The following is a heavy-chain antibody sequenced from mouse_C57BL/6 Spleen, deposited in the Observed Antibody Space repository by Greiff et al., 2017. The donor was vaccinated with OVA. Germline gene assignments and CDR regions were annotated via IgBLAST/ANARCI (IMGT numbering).Heavy chain of an antibody. V-gene: IGHV1-18*01. CDR2: INPNNGGT. J-gene: IGHJ4*01. CDR3: ARSRRVYYYAMDY. D-gene: IGHD2-12*01. CDR1: GYTFTDYN. Sequence: EVQLQQSGPELVKPGASVKIPCKASGYTFTDYNMDWVKQSHGKSLEWIGDINPNNGGTIYNQKFKGKATLTVDKSSSTAYMELRSLTSVDTAVYYCARSRRVYYYAMDYWGQGTSVTVSS.